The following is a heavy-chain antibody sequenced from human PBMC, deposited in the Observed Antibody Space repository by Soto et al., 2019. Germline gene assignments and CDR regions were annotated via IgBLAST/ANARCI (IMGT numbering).Heavy chain of an antibody. V-gene: IGHV4-59*01. CDR2: IYYSGST. Sequence: SETLSLTCTVSGGSISSYYWSWIRQPPGKGLEWIGYIYYSGSTNYNPSLKSRVTISVDTSKNQFSLKLSSVTAADTAVYYCARSYYDILTGYYAELDYWGQGTLVTVSS. CDR3: ARSYYDILTGYYAELDY. D-gene: IGHD3-9*01. CDR1: GGSISSYY. J-gene: IGHJ4*02.